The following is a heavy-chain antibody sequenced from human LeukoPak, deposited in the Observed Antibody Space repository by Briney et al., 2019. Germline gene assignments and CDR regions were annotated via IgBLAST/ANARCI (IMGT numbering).Heavy chain of an antibody. J-gene: IGHJ4*02. V-gene: IGHV3-74*01. CDR3: ARDRDYYGSGSYAGY. CDR1: GFTFSSYW. D-gene: IGHD3-10*01. CDR2: INSDGSST. Sequence: GSLRLSCAASGFTFSSYWMHWVRQAPGKGLVWVSRINSDGSSTSYADSVKGRFTISRDNAKNTLYLQMNSLRAEDTAVYYCARDRDYYGSGSYAGYWGQGTLVTVSS.